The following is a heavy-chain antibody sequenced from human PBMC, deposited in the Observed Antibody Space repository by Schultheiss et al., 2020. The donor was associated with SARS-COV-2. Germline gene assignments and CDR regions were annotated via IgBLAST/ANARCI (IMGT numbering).Heavy chain of an antibody. V-gene: IGHV3-23*01. Sequence: GGSLRLSCAASGFTFSDYYMSWIRQAPGKGLEWVSTISGSGGSTYYADSVKGRFTISRDNSKNTLYLQMNSLRAEDTAVYYCAKPSGWYSDYYYGMDVWGQGTTVTVSS. J-gene: IGHJ6*02. D-gene: IGHD6-19*01. CDR2: ISGSGGST. CDR3: AKPSGWYSDYYYGMDV. CDR1: GFTFSDYY.